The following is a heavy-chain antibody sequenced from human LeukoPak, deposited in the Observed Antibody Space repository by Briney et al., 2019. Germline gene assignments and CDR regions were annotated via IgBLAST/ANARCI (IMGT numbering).Heavy chain of an antibody. CDR2: ISYSGTT. CDR3: AAGWYRSSLDC. Sequence: PSETLSLTCTVSGGSVSSSSYDWGWIRQPPGKGLEWIGRISYSGTTYYNPSLKTRVTISVDTSKNQFSLKLSSVTAADTAVYYCAAGWYRSSLDCWGQGTLVTVSS. CDR1: GGSVSSSSYD. D-gene: IGHD6-13*01. V-gene: IGHV4-39*01. J-gene: IGHJ4*02.